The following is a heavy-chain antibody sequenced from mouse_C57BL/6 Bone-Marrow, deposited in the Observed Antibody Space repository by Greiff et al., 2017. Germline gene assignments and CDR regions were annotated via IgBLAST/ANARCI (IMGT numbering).Heavy chain of an antibody. J-gene: IGHJ3*01. V-gene: IGHV1-18*01. D-gene: IGHD2-2*01. Sequence: VQLKQSGPELVKPGASVKIPCKASGYTFTDYNMDWVKQSHGQSLEWIGDINPNNGGTIYNQKFKGKATLNVDKSSSTAYMELRSLTSEDTAVXYWERGYDGARFAYWGQGTLVTVSA. CDR1: GYTFTDYN. CDR3: ERGYDGARFAY. CDR2: INPNNGGT.